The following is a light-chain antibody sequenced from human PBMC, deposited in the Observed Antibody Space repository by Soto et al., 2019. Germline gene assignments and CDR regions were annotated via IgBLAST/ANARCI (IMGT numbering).Light chain of an antibody. Sequence: IQLTQSPASLSASVGDRVTLTCRASQAISSYLAWYQQQPGKAPKLLIYGASTLQSGVPSRFSGSGSGTDFTLTISSLQHEDFATYYCQQLYSNPRFTFGPGTKVDI. J-gene: IGKJ3*01. CDR1: QAISSY. CDR3: QQLYSNPRFT. V-gene: IGKV1-9*01. CDR2: GAS.